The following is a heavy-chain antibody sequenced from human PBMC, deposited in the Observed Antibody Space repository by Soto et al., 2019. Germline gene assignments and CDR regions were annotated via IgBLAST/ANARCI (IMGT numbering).Heavy chain of an antibody. Sequence: QTLSLTCAISGYSVSSNSAAWNLIRQSPSRGLEWLGRTYYSSKWYNDYAVSVKSRITINPDTSKNQFSLQLNSVTPEDTAVYYCARGSPGPVDHWGQGTQVTVSS. D-gene: IGHD3-10*01. V-gene: IGHV6-1*01. CDR3: ARGSPGPVDH. CDR1: GYSVSSNSAA. CDR2: TYYSSKWYN. J-gene: IGHJ4*02.